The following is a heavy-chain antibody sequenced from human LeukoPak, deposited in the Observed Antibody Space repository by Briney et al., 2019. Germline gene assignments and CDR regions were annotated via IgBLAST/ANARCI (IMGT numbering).Heavy chain of an antibody. CDR3: ARAFS. J-gene: IGHJ5*02. CDR2: ISYDGSNK. D-gene: IGHD3-16*01. V-gene: IGHV3-30*03. Sequence: GRSLRLSCAASGFTFSSYGMHWVRQAPGKGLEWVAVISYDGSNKYYADSVKGRFTISRDNSKNTLYLQMNSLRAEDTAVYYCARAFSWGQGTLVTVSS. CDR1: GFTFSSYG.